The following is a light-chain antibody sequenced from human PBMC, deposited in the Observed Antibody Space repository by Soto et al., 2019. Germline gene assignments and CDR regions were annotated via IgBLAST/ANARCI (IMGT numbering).Light chain of an antibody. CDR1: SSDVGGYNY. CDR2: DVS. Sequence: VLTQPRSVSGSPGQSVTISCTGTSSDVGGYNYVSWYQQHPGKAPKLMIYDVSKRPSGVPDRFSGSKSGNTASLTISGLQAEDEADYYCCSYAGSYTVVFGGGTKVTVL. CDR3: CSYAGSYTVV. J-gene: IGLJ2*01. V-gene: IGLV2-11*01.